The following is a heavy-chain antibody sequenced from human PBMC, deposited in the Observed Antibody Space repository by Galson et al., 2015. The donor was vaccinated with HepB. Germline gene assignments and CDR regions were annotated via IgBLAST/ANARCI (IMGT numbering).Heavy chain of an antibody. Sequence: SCKASGYTFTNYGIAWVRQAPGQGLEWLGWVSVYNLDTKYAQNVQGRVTMITDTSTSTAYMELRSLRSDDTAVYYCARDRYDFWSGYYLDVWGQGTTVTVSS. CDR1: GYTFTNYG. J-gene: IGHJ6*02. D-gene: IGHD3-3*01. CDR2: VSVYNLDT. CDR3: ARDRYDFWSGYYLDV. V-gene: IGHV1-18*01.